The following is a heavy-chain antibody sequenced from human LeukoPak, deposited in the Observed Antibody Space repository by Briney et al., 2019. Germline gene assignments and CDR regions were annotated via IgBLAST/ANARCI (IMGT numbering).Heavy chain of an antibody. CDR3: AKGDYDILTGYYPVDY. J-gene: IGHJ4*02. CDR1: GFTFSSYA. V-gene: IGHV3-23*01. D-gene: IGHD3-9*01. Sequence: GGSLRLSCAASGFTFSSYAMSWVRQAPGKGLEWVSSISGSGGSTYYADSVKGRFTISRDNSKNTLYLQMNSLRAEDTAVYYCAKGDYDILTGYYPVDYWGQGTLVTVSS. CDR2: ISGSGGST.